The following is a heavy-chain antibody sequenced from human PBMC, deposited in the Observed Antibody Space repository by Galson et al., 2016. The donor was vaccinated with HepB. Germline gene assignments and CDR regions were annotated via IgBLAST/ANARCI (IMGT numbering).Heavy chain of an antibody. CDR3: ARFSGRYHGDFDY. CDR2: IASNRRTI. CDR1: GFTFSDYS. Sequence: SLRLSCAASGFTFSDYSMNWVRQAPGKGLEWVSYIASNRRTIYYADSARGRFTISRDNAKNSLYLQMNSLRDEDTAVYYCARFSGRYHGDFDYWGQGTLVTVSS. J-gene: IGHJ4*02. D-gene: IGHD1-26*01. V-gene: IGHV3-48*02.